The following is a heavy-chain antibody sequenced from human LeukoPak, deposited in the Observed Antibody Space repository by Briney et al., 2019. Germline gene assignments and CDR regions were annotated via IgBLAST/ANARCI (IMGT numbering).Heavy chain of an antibody. CDR1: GGSIRSYY. CDR3: ARGDCSSTICYSPMDV. CDR2: IFYSGGA. Sequence: SETLSLTCTVSGGSIRSYYWSWIRQPPGKGLEWIGYIFYSGGANYNPSLKSRVTISVDTSKNQFSLKLTSVTAADTAVYYCARGDCSSTICYSPMDVWGKGTTVTVSS. J-gene: IGHJ6*03. V-gene: IGHV4-59*08. D-gene: IGHD2-2*01.